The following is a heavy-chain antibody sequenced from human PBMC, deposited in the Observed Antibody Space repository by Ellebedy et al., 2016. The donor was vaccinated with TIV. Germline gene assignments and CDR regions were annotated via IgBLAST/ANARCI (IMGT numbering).Heavy chain of an antibody. CDR3: AADSVVGPSASWYFDL. J-gene: IGHJ2*01. CDR2: IVVGSGNT. V-gene: IGHV1-58*01. Sequence: AASVTVSCKASGFTFTKSAVQWVRQARGQRLEWIGWIVVGSGNTHYAPKFQERVTITRDMSTSTAYMELSSLRSEDTAVYYCAADSVVGPSASWYFDLWGRGTLVTVSS. CDR1: GFTFTKSA. D-gene: IGHD2-15*01.